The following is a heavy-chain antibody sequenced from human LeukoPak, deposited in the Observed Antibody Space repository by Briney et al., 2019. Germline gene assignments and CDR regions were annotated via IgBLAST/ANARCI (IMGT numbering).Heavy chain of an antibody. CDR1: GYTFTSYA. Sequence: ASVKVSCKASGYTFTSYAMHWVRQAHGQRLEWMGWINAGNGNTKYSQKFQGRVTITRDTSASTAYMELSSLRSEDTAVYYCASRNVWGDHEVNWGQGTLVTVSS. J-gene: IGHJ4*02. CDR3: ASRNVWGDHEVN. V-gene: IGHV1-3*01. D-gene: IGHD2-21*02. CDR2: INAGNGNT.